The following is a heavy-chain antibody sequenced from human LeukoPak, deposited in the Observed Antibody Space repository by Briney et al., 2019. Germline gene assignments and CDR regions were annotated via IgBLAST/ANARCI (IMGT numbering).Heavy chain of an antibody. CDR2: IYYSGST. CDR3: ARHGSTDYFDY. D-gene: IGHD2-2*03. J-gene: IGHJ4*02. Sequence: SETLSLTCNVSGGSISSSSYYWGWIRQPPGKGLEWIGSIYYSGSTYYNPSLKSRVTISVDTSKNQFSLKLSSVTAADTAVYYCARHGSTDYFDYWGQGTLVTVSS. V-gene: IGHV4-39*01. CDR1: GGSISSSSYY.